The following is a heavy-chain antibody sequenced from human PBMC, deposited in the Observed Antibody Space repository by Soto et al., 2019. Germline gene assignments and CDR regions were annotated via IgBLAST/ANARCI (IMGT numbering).Heavy chain of an antibody. CDR3: GKDPNGDYIGAFDI. V-gene: IGHV3-23*01. D-gene: IGHD4-17*01. CDR1: GFTFSNYA. Sequence: GGSLRLSCAASGFTFSNYAMIWVRQAPGKGLEWVSGIGSSGGTTHLADSVKGRFTISRDNSKNTLHLQMNSLRVEDTAVYYCGKDPNGDYIGAFDIWGQGTMVTVSS. J-gene: IGHJ3*02. CDR2: IGSSGGTT.